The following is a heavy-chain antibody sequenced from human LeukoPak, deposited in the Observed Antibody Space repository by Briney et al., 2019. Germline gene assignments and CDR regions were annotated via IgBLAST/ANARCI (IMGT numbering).Heavy chain of an antibody. CDR2: IYTSGST. CDR3: ARLDHVTPDVWFDP. Sequence: SETLSLTCTVSGGSISSGSYYWSWIRQPAGKGLEWIGRIYTSGSTNYNPSLKSRVTISVDTSKNQFSLKLSSVTAADTAVYYCARLDHVTPDVWFDPWGQGTLVTVSS. J-gene: IGHJ5*02. D-gene: IGHD4-23*01. CDR1: GGSISSGSYY. V-gene: IGHV4-61*02.